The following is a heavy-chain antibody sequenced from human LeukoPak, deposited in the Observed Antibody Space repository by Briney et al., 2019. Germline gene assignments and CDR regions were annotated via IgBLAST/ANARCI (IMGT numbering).Heavy chain of an antibody. CDR1: GFTFSSYG. D-gene: IGHD3-3*01. CDR2: IRYDGSNK. V-gene: IGHV3-30*02. J-gene: IGHJ4*02. CDR3: AKDWRNDFWSGSFDY. Sequence: PGGSLRLSCAASGFTFSSYGMHWVRQAPGKGLEWVAFIRYDGSNKYYADSVKGRFTISRDNSKNTLYLQMNSLRAEDTAVYYCAKDWRNDFWSGSFDYWGQGTLVTVSS.